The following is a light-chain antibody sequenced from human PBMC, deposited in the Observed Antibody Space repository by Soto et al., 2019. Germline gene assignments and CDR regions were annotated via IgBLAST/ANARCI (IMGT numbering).Light chain of an antibody. Sequence: EMVMTQSPATLSVSPGERATLSCRASQNLSRNLAWYQQQPGQAPRLLIYGASTRATGIPARFSGSGSGTDFTLTISSLQSEDFAVYYCQLYDKWPHTFGQGTKLEIK. J-gene: IGKJ2*01. V-gene: IGKV3-15*01. CDR2: GAS. CDR1: QNLSRN. CDR3: QLYDKWPHT.